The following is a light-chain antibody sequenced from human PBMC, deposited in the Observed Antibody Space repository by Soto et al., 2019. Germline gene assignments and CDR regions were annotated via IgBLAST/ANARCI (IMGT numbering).Light chain of an antibody. CDR1: SIGGKS. J-gene: IGLJ2*01. Sequence: SYELTQPPSVSVAPGQTARISCGGYSIGGKSVHWYQQRPGQVPVLVVYDDNDRPSGIPERFSGSNSGNSATLTISRVEAWDEADYYCQVWDSSSDHVVFGGGTKLTVL. CDR3: QVWDSSSDHVV. V-gene: IGLV3-21*02. CDR2: DDN.